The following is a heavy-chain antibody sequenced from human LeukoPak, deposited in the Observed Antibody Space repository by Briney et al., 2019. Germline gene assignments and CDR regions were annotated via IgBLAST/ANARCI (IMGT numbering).Heavy chain of an antibody. CDR3: ARQYYDTSGYYPWYFDY. V-gene: IGHV4-39*01. Sequence: PSETLSLTCTVSGGSFSSTTYYWGWIRQPPGKGLEWIGSMYYSGSTYYNQSLKSRVIISVDTSMNQFSLKLTSVTAADTAVYYCARQYYDTSGYYPWYFDYWGQGTLVSVSS. CDR1: GGSFSSTTYY. D-gene: IGHD3-22*01. CDR2: MYYSGST. J-gene: IGHJ4*02.